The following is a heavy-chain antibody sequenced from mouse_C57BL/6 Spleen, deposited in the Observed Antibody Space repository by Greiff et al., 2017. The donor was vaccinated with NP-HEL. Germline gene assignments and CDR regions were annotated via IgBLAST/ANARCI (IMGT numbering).Heavy chain of an antibody. J-gene: IGHJ1*03. CDR1: GFTFSSYA. CDR3: ARDGSYSYWYFDV. D-gene: IGHD2-12*01. Sequence: VQLKESGGGLVKPGGSLKLSCAASGFTFSSYAMSWVRQTPEKRLEWVATISDGGSYTYYPDNVKGRFTLSRDNAKNNLYLQMSHLKSEDTAMYYWARDGSYSYWYFDVWGTGTTVTVSS. CDR2: ISDGGSYT. V-gene: IGHV5-4*01.